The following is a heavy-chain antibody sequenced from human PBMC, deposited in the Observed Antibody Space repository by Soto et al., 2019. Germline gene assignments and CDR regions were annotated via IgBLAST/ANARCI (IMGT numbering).Heavy chain of an antibody. CDR3: VRDLQSYSGSGYFDL. CDR2: IYQSGTT. J-gene: IGHJ2*01. CDR1: GGSISSGNYC. Sequence: QLHLQESGSGLVKPSQTLSLSCAVSGGSISSGNYCWSWIRQPPGKGLEWIGNIYQSGTTYYNPSLNSRVTISADRSKNQFSLKLASVTAADTAVYSCVRDLQSYSGSGYFDLWGRGTLVTVSS. D-gene: IGHD3-10*01. V-gene: IGHV4-30-2*01.